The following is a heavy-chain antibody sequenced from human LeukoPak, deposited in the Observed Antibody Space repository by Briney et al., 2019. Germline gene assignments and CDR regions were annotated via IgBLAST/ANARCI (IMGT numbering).Heavy chain of an antibody. J-gene: IGHJ4*02. D-gene: IGHD3-22*01. CDR1: GFTFSSYA. Sequence: GGSLRLSCAASGFTFSSYAMSWVRQAPGKGLEWVSAISGSGGSTYYADSVKGRFTISRDNSKNTLYLQMNSLRAEDTAVYYCTADTFDSSGYSCDHWGQGTQVTVSS. CDR2: ISGSGGST. CDR3: TADTFDSSGYSCDH. V-gene: IGHV3-23*01.